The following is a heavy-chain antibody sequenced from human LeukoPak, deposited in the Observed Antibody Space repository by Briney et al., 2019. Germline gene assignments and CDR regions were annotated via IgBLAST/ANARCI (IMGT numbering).Heavy chain of an antibody. V-gene: IGHV4-59*08. CDR1: GGSINNYY. J-gene: IGHJ4*02. Sequence: SETLSLTCTVSGGSINNYYWNWIRQPPGKGLEWIGYIYYSGITNYNPSLKSRVSISVDTSRNQFSLSLNSVTAADTAVYYCARHALRGNDVLPTNYFDYWGQGALVTVSS. CDR3: ARHALRGNDVLPTNYFDY. CDR2: IYYSGIT. D-gene: IGHD5-12*01.